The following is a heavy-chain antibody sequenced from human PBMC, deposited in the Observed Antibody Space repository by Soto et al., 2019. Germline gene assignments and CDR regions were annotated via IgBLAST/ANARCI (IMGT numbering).Heavy chain of an antibody. CDR3: ARYCSGGSCYPFDY. CDR1: GGSISSGDSY. Sequence: QVQLQESGPGLVKPSQTLSLTCTVSGGSISSGDSYWSWIRQPPGKGLEWIGYIFYSGSTYYNPSLKSRVTISVNTSKNQFSLKLTAVTAADTAVYYCARYCSGGSCYPFDYWGQGTLGTVSS. CDR2: IFYSGST. V-gene: IGHV4-30-4*01. J-gene: IGHJ4*02. D-gene: IGHD2-15*01.